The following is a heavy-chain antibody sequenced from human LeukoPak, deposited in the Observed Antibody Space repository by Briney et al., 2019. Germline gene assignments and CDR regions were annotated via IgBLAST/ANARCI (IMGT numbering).Heavy chain of an antibody. CDR3: ARGRITMIRGVTIRKGPPEDNYYMDV. V-gene: IGHV4-38-2*02. D-gene: IGHD3-10*01. J-gene: IGHJ6*03. CDR1: GYSISSGYY. CDR2: IYHSGRT. Sequence: SETLSLTCTVSGYSISSGYYWGWIRRPPGKGLEWIGSIYHSGRTFYNPSLKSRVTISVDTSKNQFSLKLSSVTAADTAVYFCARGRITMIRGVTIRKGPPEDNYYMDVWGKGTAVTVSS.